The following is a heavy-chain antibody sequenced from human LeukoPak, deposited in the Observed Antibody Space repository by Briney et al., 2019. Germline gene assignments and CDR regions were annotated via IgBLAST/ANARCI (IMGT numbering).Heavy chain of an antibody. J-gene: IGHJ5*02. V-gene: IGHV5-51*03. CDR3: ARRGIAAAGTNWFDP. D-gene: IGHD6-13*01. CDR2: ISPVYSYT. CDR1: GYIFTSYW. Sequence: PGESLSISCTGSGYIFTSYWIGWVRQMPGKGLEWMGLISPVYSYTRYSPSFQGQVTISADNSISTAYLQWSSLKASDTAMYYCARRGIAAAGTNWFDPWGQGTLVTVSS.